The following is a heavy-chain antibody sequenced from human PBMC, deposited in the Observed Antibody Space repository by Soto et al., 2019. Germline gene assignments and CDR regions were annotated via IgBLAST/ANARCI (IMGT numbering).Heavy chain of an antibody. Sequence: GGSLRLSCAASGFTVSSNYMSWVRQAPGKGLEWVSVLYSGGSTYYANSVRGRFTISRDNSKNTLYLQMNSLRAEDTAVYYCAKNANYDFWSGYYYGMVVWGQGITVTVSS. CDR1: GFTVSSNY. V-gene: IGHV3-53*01. CDR3: AKNANYDFWSGYYYGMVV. J-gene: IGHJ6*02. CDR2: LYSGGST. D-gene: IGHD3-3*01.